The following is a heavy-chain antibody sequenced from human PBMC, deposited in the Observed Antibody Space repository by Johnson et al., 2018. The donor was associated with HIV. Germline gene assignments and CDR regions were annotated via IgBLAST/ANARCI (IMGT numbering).Heavy chain of an antibody. J-gene: IGHJ3*02. CDR3: ARAPPGGAFDI. V-gene: IGHV3-66*01. CDR2: IYSGGST. Sequence: VQLVESGGGLVQPGGSLRLSCAASGFTVSSNYMSWVRQAPGKGLVWVSAIYSGGSTSYADHVKDRFTIFRDNSKNTPDLQMNSLRVEDTAVYYCARAPPGGAFDIWGQGTMVTVSS. CDR1: GFTVSSNY. D-gene: IGHD6-25*01.